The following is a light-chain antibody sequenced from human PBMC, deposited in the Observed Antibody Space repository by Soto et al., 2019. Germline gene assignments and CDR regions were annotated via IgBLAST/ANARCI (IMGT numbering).Light chain of an antibody. CDR2: DAS. Sequence: EIVLTQSPDTLSLSPWERATLSCRASHSISTSLAWFQQRPGQAPRLLIYDASNRATGIPVRFSGSGSGTDLTLTISSLEPEDFAVDYCQQRSSWWWTVGQGTKVDIE. CDR1: HSISTS. V-gene: IGKV3-11*01. J-gene: IGKJ1*01. CDR3: QQRSSWWWT.